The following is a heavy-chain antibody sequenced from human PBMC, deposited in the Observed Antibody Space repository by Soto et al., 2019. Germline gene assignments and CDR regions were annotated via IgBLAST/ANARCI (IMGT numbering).Heavy chain of an antibody. CDR2: IYCSGRT. CDR1: AESISSSSYY. V-gene: IGHV4-39*01. J-gene: IGHJ4*02. Sequence: SQTLSLTCIVSAESISSSSYYYGWIRHRPGKGWEWIGSIYCSGRTYYNSSFKSRVTISLDTSKNPFYLKLSSVTATDTAVYYCARYWKTVVPQAYFDDWGQGAMVTVSS. CDR3: ARYWKTVVPQAYFDD. D-gene: IGHD1-1*01.